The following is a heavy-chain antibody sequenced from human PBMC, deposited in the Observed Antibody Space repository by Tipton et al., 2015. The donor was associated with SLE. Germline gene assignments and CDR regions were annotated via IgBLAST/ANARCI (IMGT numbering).Heavy chain of an antibody. J-gene: IGHJ3*02. V-gene: IGHV4-59*11. D-gene: IGHD1-14*01. CDR2: IYHSGST. CDR3: ARGGRRAFDI. CDR1: GGSLSSHY. Sequence: TLSLTCTVSGGSLSSHYWGWIRQPPGKGLEWIGSIYHSGSTYYNPSLKSQVTISVDTSKNQFSLKLSSVTAADTAVYYCARGGRRAFDIWGQGTMVTVSS.